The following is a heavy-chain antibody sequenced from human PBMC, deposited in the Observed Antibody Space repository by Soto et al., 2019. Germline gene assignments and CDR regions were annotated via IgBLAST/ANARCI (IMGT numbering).Heavy chain of an antibody. CDR2: INAGNGNT. CDR1: GYPFTSYA. V-gene: IGHV1-3*05. CDR3: ARGGPPIDY. Sequence: QVQLVQSGAEEKKPGASVKVSCKASGYPFTSYAMHWVRQAPGQRLEWMGWINAGNGNTKYSKKFQGRVTITRDTSASTAYMDLSSLRSEDTAVYYCARGGPPIDYWGQGTLVTVSS. J-gene: IGHJ4*02. D-gene: IGHD3-10*01.